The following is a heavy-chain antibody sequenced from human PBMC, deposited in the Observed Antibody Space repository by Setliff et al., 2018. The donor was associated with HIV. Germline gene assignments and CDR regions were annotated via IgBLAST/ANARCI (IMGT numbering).Heavy chain of an antibody. CDR1: GYSFTSYW. V-gene: IGHV5-51*01. CDR2: IYPGDSDT. CDR3: ATWTRAETSENFQH. Sequence: PGESLKISCKGSGYSFTSYWIGWVRQMPGKGLEWMGSIYPGDSDTRYSPSFQGQVTISADKSISTAYVQWSSLKAADTAMYYCATWTRAETSENFQHWGHGTLVTVSS. J-gene: IGHJ1*01. D-gene: IGHD4-17*01.